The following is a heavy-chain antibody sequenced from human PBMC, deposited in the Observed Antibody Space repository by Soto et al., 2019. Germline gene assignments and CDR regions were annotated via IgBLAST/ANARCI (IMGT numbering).Heavy chain of an antibody. Sequence: EVQLLESGGGLVQPGGSLRLSCAASGFTFNNYAMTWVRQAPGKGLEWVSAISGGGDTTSYADSVKGRFNVSRDGSKNTLYLQMSSLRAEDTALYHCAKGRGGSGSLTPRVDFWGQGTLVTVSS. CDR1: GFTFNNYA. CDR3: AKGRGGSGSLTPRVDF. CDR2: ISGGGDTT. D-gene: IGHD3-10*01. V-gene: IGHV3-23*01. J-gene: IGHJ4*02.